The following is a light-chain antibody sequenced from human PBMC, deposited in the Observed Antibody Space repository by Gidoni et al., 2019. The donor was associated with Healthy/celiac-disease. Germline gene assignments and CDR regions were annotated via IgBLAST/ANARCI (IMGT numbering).Light chain of an antibody. J-gene: IGLJ2*01. CDR2: DDS. V-gene: IGLV3-21*03. CDR3: QVWDSSSDVV. Sequence: SYGLPQPPSVSGAPGNTVMITCGGNNIGSKSVHWYQQKPGQAPVLVVYDDSDRPSGIPERFSGSNSGNTATLTISRVEAGDEADYYCQVWDSSSDVVFGGGTKLTVL. CDR1: NIGSKS.